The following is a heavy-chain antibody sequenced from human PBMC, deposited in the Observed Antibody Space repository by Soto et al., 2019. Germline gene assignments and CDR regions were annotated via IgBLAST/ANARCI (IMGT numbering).Heavy chain of an antibody. V-gene: IGHV3-23*01. Sequence: GGSLRLSCAASGFTFSSYAMSWVRLAPGKGLEWVSAISGSGGSTYYADSVKGRFTISRDNSKNTLYLQMNSLRAEDTAVYYCAKGGSYGFYYYYCMDVWGQGTTVTVSS. CDR2: ISGSGGST. CDR3: AKGGSYGFYYYYCMDV. J-gene: IGHJ6*02. D-gene: IGHD5-18*01. CDR1: GFTFSSYA.